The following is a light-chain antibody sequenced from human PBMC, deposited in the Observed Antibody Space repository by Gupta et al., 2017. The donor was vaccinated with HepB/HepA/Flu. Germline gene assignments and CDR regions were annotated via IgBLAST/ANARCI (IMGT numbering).Light chain of an antibody. CDR2: DAS. CDR3: QQYSDSPRA. Sequence: LVLTQSSATLSVSPGETATLSCRASQSVGTYLAWYQQRPGQAPRLLMFDASIRIAGIPGRFSGSGSGTEFTLTISSLQSEDSALYYCQQYSDSPRAFGQGTKVELK. CDR1: QSVGTY. V-gene: IGKV3-15*01. J-gene: IGKJ1*01.